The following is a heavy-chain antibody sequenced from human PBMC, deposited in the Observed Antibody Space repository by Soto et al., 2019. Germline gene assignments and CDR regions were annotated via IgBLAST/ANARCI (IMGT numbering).Heavy chain of an antibody. CDR2: IYSGGST. CDR1: GVSVRSSD. V-gene: IGHV3-53*01. D-gene: IGHD5-12*01. Sequence: GCLKIACAACGVSVRSSDMGGLRQAPGKGLEWVSVIYSGGSTYYADSVKGRFTISRDNSKNTLYLQMNSLRAEDTAVYYCARTTRGYSGDDYGTDFRGNGTTVPV. CDR3: ARTTRGYSGDDYGTDF. J-gene: IGHJ6*04.